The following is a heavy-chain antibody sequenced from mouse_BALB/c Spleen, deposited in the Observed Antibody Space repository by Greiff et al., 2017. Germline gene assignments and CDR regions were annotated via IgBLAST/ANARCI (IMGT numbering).Heavy chain of an antibody. CDR1: GYTFTSYW. CDR2: IDPSDSYT. J-gene: IGHJ2*01. CDR3: TRCWLLPYYFDY. D-gene: IGHD2-3*01. Sequence: QVQLQQPGAELVKPGASVKMSCKASGYTFTSYWMHWVKQRPGQGLEWIGTIDPSDSYTSYNQKFKGKATLTVDTSSSTAYMQLSSLTSEDSAVYCCTRCWLLPYYFDYWGQGTTLTVSS. V-gene: IGHV1S127*01.